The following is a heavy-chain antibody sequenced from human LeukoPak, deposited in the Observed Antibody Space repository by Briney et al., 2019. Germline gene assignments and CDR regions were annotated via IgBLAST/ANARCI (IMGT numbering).Heavy chain of an antibody. CDR3: ARTYRYDAFDI. D-gene: IGHD2-2*01. CDR2: IYPGDSAT. CDR1: GYSFTSYW. Sequence: KDGESLKISCKGSGYSFTSYWIGWVRQMPGKGLGWMGIIYPGDSATRYSPSFQGQVTISADKSISTAYLQWSSLKASDTAMYYCARTYRYDAFDIWGQGTMVTVSS. J-gene: IGHJ3*02. V-gene: IGHV5-51*01.